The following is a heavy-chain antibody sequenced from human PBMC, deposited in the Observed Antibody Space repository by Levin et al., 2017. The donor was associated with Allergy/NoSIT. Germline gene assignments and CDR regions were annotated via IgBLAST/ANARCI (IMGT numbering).Heavy chain of an antibody. D-gene: IGHD3-3*01. CDR2: ISYDGSNK. CDR3: ARPIYDFWSGYYRPVPFDY. Sequence: LSLTFAASGFTFSSYAMHWVRQAPGKGLEWVAVISYDGSNKYYADSVKGRFTISRDNSKNTLYLQMNSLRAEDTAVYYCARPIYDFWSGYYRPVPFDYWGQGTLVTVSS. V-gene: IGHV3-30-3*01. CDR1: GFTFSSYA. J-gene: IGHJ4*02.